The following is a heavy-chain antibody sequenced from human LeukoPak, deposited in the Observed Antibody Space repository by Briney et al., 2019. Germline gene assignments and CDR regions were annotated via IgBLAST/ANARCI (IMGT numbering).Heavy chain of an antibody. CDR1: GDSISSYY. D-gene: IGHD6-6*01. Sequence: KPSETLSLTCTVSGDSISSYYWSWIRQPPGKGLEWIWYVYYSGTTNYNPSLKSRVTISVDTSKNQFSLKLSSVTAADTAVYYCARGKYTSSSPGFDPWGQGTLVTVSS. J-gene: IGHJ5*02. V-gene: IGHV4-59*01. CDR3: ARGKYTSSSPGFDP. CDR2: VYYSGTT.